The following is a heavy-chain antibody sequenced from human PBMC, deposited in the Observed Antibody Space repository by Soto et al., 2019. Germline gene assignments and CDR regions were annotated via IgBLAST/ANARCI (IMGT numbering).Heavy chain of an antibody. CDR1: GYIFTGYY. V-gene: IGHV1-2*04. Sequence: ASVKVSCKASGYIFTGYYMHWVRQAPGQGLEWMGWINPNSGDTNYTQKFQGWVTMTRDTSISTAYMELSRLRSDDTAVYYCATSRISIAVAGETAYCFDYWGQGTLVTVSS. D-gene: IGHD6-19*01. CDR2: INPNSGDT. CDR3: ATSRISIAVAGETAYCFDY. J-gene: IGHJ4*02.